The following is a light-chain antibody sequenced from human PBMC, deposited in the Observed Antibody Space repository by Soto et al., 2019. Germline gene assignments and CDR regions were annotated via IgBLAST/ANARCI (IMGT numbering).Light chain of an antibody. J-gene: IGLJ2*01. CDR3: GTWDSSLSAVL. Sequence: QSVLTQPPSVSAAPGQTVTISCSGGSSNIGNNYVSWYQQLPGTAPKLLIYENNKRPSGIPDRFSGSKSGTSATLGITGLQTGDEADYYCGTWDSSLSAVLFGGGTKLTVL. CDR1: SSNIGNNY. CDR2: ENN. V-gene: IGLV1-51*02.